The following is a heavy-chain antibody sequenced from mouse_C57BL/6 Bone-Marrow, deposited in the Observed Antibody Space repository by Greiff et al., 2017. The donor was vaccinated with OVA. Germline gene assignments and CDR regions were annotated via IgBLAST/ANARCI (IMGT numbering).Heavy chain of an antibody. CDR3: ARADTTVGATFDY. V-gene: IGHV1-54*01. CDR2: INPGSGGT. CDR1: GYAFTNYL. J-gene: IGHJ2*01. Sequence: VQLQQSGAELVRPGTSVKVSCKASGYAFTNYLIEWVKQRPGQGLEWIGVINPGSGGTNYNEKFKGKATLTADKSSSTAYMQLSSLTSEDSAVYFCARADTTVGATFDYWGQGTTRTVSS. D-gene: IGHD1-1*01.